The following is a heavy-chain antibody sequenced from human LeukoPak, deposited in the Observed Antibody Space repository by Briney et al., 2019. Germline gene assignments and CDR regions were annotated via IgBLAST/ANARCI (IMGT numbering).Heavy chain of an antibody. D-gene: IGHD3-22*01. V-gene: IGHV4-31*03. CDR3: ARMVYDSSGYQNWFDP. CDR1: GGSISSGGYY. J-gene: IGHJ5*02. CDR2: IYYGGST. Sequence: SETLSLTCTVSGGSISSGGYYWSWIRQHPGKGLEWIGYIYYGGSTYYNPSLKSRVTISVDTSKNQFSLKLSSVTAADTAVYYCARMVYDSSGYQNWFDPWGQGTLVTVSS.